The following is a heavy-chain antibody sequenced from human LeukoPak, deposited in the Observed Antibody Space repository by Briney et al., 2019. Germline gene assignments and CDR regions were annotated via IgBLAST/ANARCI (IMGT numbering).Heavy chain of an antibody. CDR1: GFTFDDYG. CDR3: ARRPGQLPPH. V-gene: IGHV3-21*01. D-gene: IGHD2-2*01. CDR2: ISSSSSYI. Sequence: GGSLRLSCAASGFTFDDYGMSWVRQAPGKGLEWVSSISSSSSYIYYADSVKGRFTISRDNAKNSLYLQMNSLRAEDTAVYYCARRPGQLPPHWGQGTLVTVSS. J-gene: IGHJ4*02.